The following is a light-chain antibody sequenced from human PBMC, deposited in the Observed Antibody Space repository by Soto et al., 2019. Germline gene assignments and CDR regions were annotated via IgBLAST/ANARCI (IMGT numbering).Light chain of an antibody. J-gene: IGKJ2*01. CDR2: AAS. CDR3: QQSSSTPPT. Sequence: DIQMTQSPSSLSASVGDRVTITCRASQSISSYLNWYQQKPGKAPKLLIYAASSLQSGVPSRFSGSGSGTVFTLTISSLQPEDFATYYCQQSSSTPPTFGQGTKLEIK. CDR1: QSISSY. V-gene: IGKV1-39*01.